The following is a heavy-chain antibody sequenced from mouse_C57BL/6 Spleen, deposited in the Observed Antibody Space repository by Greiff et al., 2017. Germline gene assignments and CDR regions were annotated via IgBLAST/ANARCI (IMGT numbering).Heavy chain of an antibody. CDR1: GYTFTSYT. CDR2: INPSSGYP. Sequence: QVQLQQSGPELARPGASVKMSCKASGYTFTSYTMHWVKQRPGPGLEWIGYINPSSGYPKYNQKFKDKATLTADKSSSTAYMQLSSRTSEDSAVYYYASEVNLYYFDYWGQCTTLTVST. CDR3: ASEVNLYYFDY. J-gene: IGHJ2*01. D-gene: IGHD4-1*02. V-gene: IGHV1-4*01.